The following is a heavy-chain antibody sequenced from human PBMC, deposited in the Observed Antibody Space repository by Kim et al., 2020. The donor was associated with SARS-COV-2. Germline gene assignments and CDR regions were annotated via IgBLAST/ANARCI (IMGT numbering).Heavy chain of an antibody. V-gene: IGHV4-59*01. CDR3: ARGNSLYYYYYGMDV. CDR2: IYYSGST. D-gene: IGHD2-15*01. CDR1: GGSISSYY. Sequence: SETLSLTCTVSGGSISSYYWSWIRQPPGKGLEWIGYIYYSGSTNYNPSLKSRVTISVDTSKNQFSLKLSSVTAADTAVYYCARGNSLYYYYYGMDVWGQGTTVTVSS. J-gene: IGHJ6*02.